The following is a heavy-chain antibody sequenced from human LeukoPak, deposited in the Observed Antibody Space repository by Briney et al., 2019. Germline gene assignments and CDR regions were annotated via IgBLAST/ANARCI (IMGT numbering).Heavy chain of an antibody. CDR2: INAGNGNT. Sequence: GASVKVSCKASGYTFTSYAMHWVRQAPGQRLEWMGWINAGNGNTKYSQKFQGRVTITRDTSASTAYMEPSSLRSEDTAVYYCARPTYGSGSPDYWGQGTLVTVSS. D-gene: IGHD3-10*01. J-gene: IGHJ4*02. CDR1: GYTFTSYA. V-gene: IGHV1-3*01. CDR3: ARPTYGSGSPDY.